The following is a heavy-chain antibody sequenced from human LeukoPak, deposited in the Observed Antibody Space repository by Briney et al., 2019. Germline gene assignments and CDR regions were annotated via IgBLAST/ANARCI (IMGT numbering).Heavy chain of an antibody. CDR1: GGSISSYY. D-gene: IGHD3-10*01. CDR2: IYYSGST. CDR3: AREAAVVRGVDTWFDP. J-gene: IGHJ5*02. Sequence: SGTLSLTCTVSGGSISSYYWSWIRQPPGKGLEWIGYIYYSGSTNYNPSLKSRVTISVDTSKNQFSLKLSSVTAADTAVYYCAREAAVVRGVDTWFDPWGQGTLVTVSS. V-gene: IGHV4-59*01.